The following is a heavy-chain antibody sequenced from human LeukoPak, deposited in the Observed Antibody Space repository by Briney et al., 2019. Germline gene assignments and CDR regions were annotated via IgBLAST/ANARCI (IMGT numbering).Heavy chain of an antibody. D-gene: IGHD6-19*01. CDR2: MNPNSGNT. CDR1: GYTFTSYD. Sequence: ASVKVSCKASGYTFTSYDINWVRQATGQVLEWMGWMNPNSGNTGYAQKFQGRVTMTRNTSISTAYMELSSLRSEDTAVYYCARRGSIAVAVLGYWGQGTLVTVSS. J-gene: IGHJ4*02. CDR3: ARRGSIAVAVLGY. V-gene: IGHV1-8*01.